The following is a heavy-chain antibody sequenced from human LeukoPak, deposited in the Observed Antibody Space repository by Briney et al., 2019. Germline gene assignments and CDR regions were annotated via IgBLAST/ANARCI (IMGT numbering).Heavy chain of an antibody. CDR3: AKDHVYSSSSSWFDP. CDR1: GFDFYNYA. V-gene: IGHV3-23*01. D-gene: IGHD6-6*01. Sequence: PGGSLRLSCTASGFDFYNYAMAWVRLAPGKGLEWVSGITGSGENAYFADSVKGRFTISRDNSKNTLHLEMHSLRAEDTAVYYCAKDHVYSSSSSWFDPWGQGTLVIVSS. J-gene: IGHJ5*02. CDR2: ITGSGENA.